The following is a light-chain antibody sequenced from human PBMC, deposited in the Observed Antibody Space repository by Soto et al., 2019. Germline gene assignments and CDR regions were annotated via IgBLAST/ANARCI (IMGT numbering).Light chain of an antibody. CDR1: QSVTTN. CDR3: QQYDRWPVT. J-gene: IGKJ4*01. CDR2: DSS. V-gene: IGKV3-15*01. Sequence: EVVMTQSPATLSVSPGERVTFSCRASQSVTTNLAWYQHKPGQSPRLLISDSSTGASGIPPRFSGSGSGTEFTLTIDRLQSADCAVDYCQQYDRWPVTFGGGTKVEIK.